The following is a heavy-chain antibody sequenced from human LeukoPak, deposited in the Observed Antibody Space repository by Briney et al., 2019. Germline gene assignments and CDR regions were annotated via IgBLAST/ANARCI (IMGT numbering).Heavy chain of an antibody. CDR1: GGSISSGGYS. CDR2: IYHSGST. J-gene: IGHJ4*02. CDR3: ARGSYYYDSSGYFDY. D-gene: IGHD3-22*01. Sequence: SETLSLTCAVSGGSISSGGYSWSWLRQPPGKGLEWIVYIYHSGSTYYNPSLKSRVTISVDRSKNQFSLKLSSVTAADTAVYYCARGSYYYDSSGYFDYWGQGTLVTVSS. V-gene: IGHV4-30-2*01.